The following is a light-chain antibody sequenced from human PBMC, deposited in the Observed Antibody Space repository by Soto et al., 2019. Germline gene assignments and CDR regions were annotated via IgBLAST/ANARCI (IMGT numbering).Light chain of an antibody. CDR1: QSVSNNY. CDR2: GAS. V-gene: IGKV3-20*01. Sequence: EIVLAHSPGTLSLSPWEIATLSCRASQSVSNNYLARYQQQPAQAPRLLIYGASNRATGIPDRFSGSRSGTDFTLTISRLEPEDFAVYYCQQYGSSGTFGHGTKVDIK. CDR3: QQYGSSGT. J-gene: IGKJ1*01.